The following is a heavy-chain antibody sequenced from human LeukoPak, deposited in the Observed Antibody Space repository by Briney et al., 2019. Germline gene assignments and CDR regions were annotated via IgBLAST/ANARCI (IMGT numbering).Heavy chain of an antibody. Sequence: SETLSLTCSVSGGSISSRSCYWGWIRQPPGKGLEWIGGIYYSGSTYYNPSLKSRVTMSVDTSKNQFSLNLSSVTAADTAVYYCARGEMATIEDAFDIWGQGTMVTVSS. J-gene: IGHJ3*02. D-gene: IGHD5-24*01. CDR1: GGSISSRSCY. V-gene: IGHV4-39*07. CDR2: IYYSGST. CDR3: ARGEMATIEDAFDI.